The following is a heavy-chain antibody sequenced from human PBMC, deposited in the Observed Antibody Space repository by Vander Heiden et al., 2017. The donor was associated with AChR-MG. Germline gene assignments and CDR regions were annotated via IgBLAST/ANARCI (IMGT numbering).Heavy chain of an antibody. CDR2: MNPNSGNT. Sequence: QVQLVQSGAEVKKPGASVKVSCKASGYTFTSYDINWVRQATGQGLEWRGWMNPNSGNTGYAQKFQGRVTMTRNTSISTAYMELSSLRSEDTAVYYCARGAGTMVRRRIYYMDVWGKGTTVTVSS. J-gene: IGHJ6*03. V-gene: IGHV1-8*01. CDR1: GYTFTSYD. D-gene: IGHD3-10*01. CDR3: ARGAGTMVRRRIYYMDV.